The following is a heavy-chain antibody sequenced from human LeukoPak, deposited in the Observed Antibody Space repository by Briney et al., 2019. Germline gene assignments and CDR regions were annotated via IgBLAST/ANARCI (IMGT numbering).Heavy chain of an antibody. Sequence: SGPTLLKPTPTLTLTCTFSGFSLSSSGVGVGWIRQPPGKALEWLSLIYWNDDKRYIPSLKSRLIITKDTSKNQVVLTMTNMDPVDTATYYCAHRLSVATGDYMDVWGKGTTVTVSS. CDR3: AHRLSVATGDYMDV. V-gene: IGHV2-5*01. D-gene: IGHD1-14*01. CDR1: GFSLSSSGVG. J-gene: IGHJ6*03. CDR2: IYWNDDK.